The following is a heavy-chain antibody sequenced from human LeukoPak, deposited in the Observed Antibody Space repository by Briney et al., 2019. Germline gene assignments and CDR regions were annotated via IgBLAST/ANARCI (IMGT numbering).Heavy chain of an antibody. D-gene: IGHD3-3*01. V-gene: IGHV1-24*01. CDR3: ATITMRYGDPSAGYYYGMDV. J-gene: IGHJ6*02. CDR2: FDPEDGET. CDR1: GYTLTELS. Sequence: GASVKVSCKVSGYTLTELSMHWVRQAPGKGLEWMVGFDPEDGETIYAQKFQGIVIMTEDASTDTAYMELSSLRSEDTAVYYCATITMRYGDPSAGYYYGMDVWGQGTTVTVSS.